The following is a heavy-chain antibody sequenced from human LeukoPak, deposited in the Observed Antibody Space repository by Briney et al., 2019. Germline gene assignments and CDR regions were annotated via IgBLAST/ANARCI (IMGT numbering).Heavy chain of an antibody. CDR2: ISWNSGSI. D-gene: IGHD3-22*01. J-gene: IGHJ5*02. V-gene: IGHV3-9*01. CDR3: AKGVGRGYYYDSSGYDNWFDP. Sequence: PWGSLSLSCAASGFTFDDYAMHWVRQAPGKGLEWVSGISWNSGSIGYADSVKGRFTISRDNAKNSLYLQMNSLRAEDTALYYCAKGVGRGYYYDSSGYDNWFDPWGQGTLVTVSS. CDR1: GFTFDDYA.